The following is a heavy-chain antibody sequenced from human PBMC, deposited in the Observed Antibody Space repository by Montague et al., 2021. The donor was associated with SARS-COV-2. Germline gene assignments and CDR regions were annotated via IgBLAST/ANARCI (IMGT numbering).Heavy chain of an antibody. D-gene: IGHD2-8*01. J-gene: IGHJ6*03. Sequence: SETLSLTCAVYGGSFSTYSWNWIRQPPGKGLEWIGEIHHGGSTNYNPSLKSRVTISADTSKNQFSLKLTSVAAADTVVYYCPIPGDGVIPSPVLGVEPYYSCYYMDVWGKGTTVTVSS. V-gene: IGHV4-34*01. CDR3: PIPGDGVIPSPVLGVEPYYSCYYMDV. CDR1: GGSFSTYS. CDR2: IHHGGST.